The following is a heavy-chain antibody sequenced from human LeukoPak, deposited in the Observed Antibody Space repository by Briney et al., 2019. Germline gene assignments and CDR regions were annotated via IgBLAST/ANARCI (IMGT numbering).Heavy chain of an antibody. J-gene: IGHJ4*02. CDR3: ARDKMQQSTEGSNFDH. Sequence: GGSLRLSCAASGFTFSSYLMSWVRQAPRKGLEWVANIREDGIEKYYVDSVKGRFTISRDNAKNSLYLQMNSLRVEDTAVYYCARDKMQQSTEGSNFDHWGQGTLVTVSS. V-gene: IGHV3-7*01. D-gene: IGHD6-13*01. CDR1: GFTFSSYL. CDR2: IREDGIEK.